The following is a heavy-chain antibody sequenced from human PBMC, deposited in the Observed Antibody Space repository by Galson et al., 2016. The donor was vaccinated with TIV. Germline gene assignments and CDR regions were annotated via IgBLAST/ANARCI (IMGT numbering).Heavy chain of an antibody. CDR2: MSPANGNT. D-gene: IGHD3-10*01. V-gene: IGHV1-8*01. Sequence: QSGAEVKKPGASVKVSCKASGYTFTSFDISWIRQAPGQGLEWMGWMSPANGNTGYAQKFRGRITMTRHPSTTTVYMELSGLTSEDTAVYYCARHLNSYGSGNYYFTHWGQGILVTVSS. J-gene: IGHJ4*02. CDR1: GYTFTSFD. CDR3: ARHLNSYGSGNYYFTH.